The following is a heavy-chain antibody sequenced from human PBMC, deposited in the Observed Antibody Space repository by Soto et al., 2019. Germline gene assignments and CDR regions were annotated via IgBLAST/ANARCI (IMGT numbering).Heavy chain of an antibody. J-gene: IGHJ4*02. CDR1: GYTFTSYA. V-gene: IGHV1-3*01. D-gene: IGHD4-4*01. CDR2: INAGNGNT. Sequence: GASVKVSCKASGYTFTSYAIHWVRQAPGRRLEWMGWINAGNGNTKYSQKFQGRVTITRDTSASTAYMDLSSLKSEDTAVYYCARYDYNGYYFDYWGQGTLVTVCS. CDR3: ARYDYNGYYFDY.